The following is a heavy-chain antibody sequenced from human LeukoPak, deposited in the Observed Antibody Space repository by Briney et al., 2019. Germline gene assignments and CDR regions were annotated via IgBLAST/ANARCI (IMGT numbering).Heavy chain of an antibody. Sequence: GASVKVSCKASGYTFTSYGISWVRQAPGQGLEWMGCISAYNGNTNYAQKLQGRVTMTTDTSTSTAYMELRSLRSDDTAVYYCARDQAATNTQVRFCLDWGQGTLVTVSS. CDR1: GYTFTSYG. CDR3: ARDQAATNTQVRFCLD. CDR2: ISAYNGNT. V-gene: IGHV1-18*01. J-gene: IGHJ4*02. D-gene: IGHD3-9*01.